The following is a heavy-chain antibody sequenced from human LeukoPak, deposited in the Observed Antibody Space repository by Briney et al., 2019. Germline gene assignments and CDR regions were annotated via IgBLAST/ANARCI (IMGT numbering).Heavy chain of an antibody. CDR1: GAPLRSHY. CDR3: VSVYEYGDTFT. D-gene: IGHD2-21*02. V-gene: IGHV4-59*11. J-gene: IGHJ4*02. CDR2: IYFSETT. Sequence: KPSETLSLTCSVSGAPLRSHYWTWIRQSPGRALEYIGHIYFSETTKYNPSLKSRATISADISKNQFSLSLRPVTAADTAVYYCVSVYEYGDTFTRGQGTQVLVSS.